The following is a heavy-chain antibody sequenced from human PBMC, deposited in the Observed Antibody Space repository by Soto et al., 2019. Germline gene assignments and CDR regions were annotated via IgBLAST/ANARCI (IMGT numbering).Heavy chain of an antibody. CDR1: GDSIRSSY. CDR3: ARDMSGGSSWYEFDS. V-gene: IGHV4-59*01. Sequence: ASETLSLTCTVSGDSIRSSYWSWVRQPPGRGLEWIGYVYHTGTTNSNPSLKSRVTISADTSKNLFSLKLISVTPADTAVYFCARDMSGGSSWYEFDSWGPGTLVTVSS. J-gene: IGHJ4*02. D-gene: IGHD6-13*01. CDR2: VYHTGTT.